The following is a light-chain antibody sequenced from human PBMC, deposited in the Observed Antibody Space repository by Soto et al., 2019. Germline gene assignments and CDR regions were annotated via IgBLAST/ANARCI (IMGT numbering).Light chain of an antibody. CDR1: GSDVGGYNY. CDR3: SSYTSSNTLYV. V-gene: IGLV2-14*01. J-gene: IGLJ1*01. Sequence: QSALNQPASVSGSPGQSITISCTGTGSDVGGYNYVSWYQQHPGKAPKLIIYEVSNRPAGVSNRFSGSKSGDTASLTISGLHAEDEADYFCSSYTSSNTLYVFGTGTKVTVL. CDR2: EVS.